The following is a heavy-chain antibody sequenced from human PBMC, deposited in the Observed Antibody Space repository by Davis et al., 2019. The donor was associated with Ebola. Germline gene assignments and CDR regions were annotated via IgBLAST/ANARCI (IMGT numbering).Heavy chain of an antibody. CDR2: ISYDGSNA. V-gene: IGHV3-30*04. Sequence: GGSLRLSCAASGFTFRSYAMHWVRQAPGKGLEWVAVISYDGSNAHYADSVKGRFTISRDNSKNTQYLEMNRLRAEDTAVYYCARSVDTPVVPYFDSWGQGALVTVSS. CDR1: GFTFRSYA. CDR3: ARSVDTPVVPYFDS. J-gene: IGHJ4*02. D-gene: IGHD5-18*01.